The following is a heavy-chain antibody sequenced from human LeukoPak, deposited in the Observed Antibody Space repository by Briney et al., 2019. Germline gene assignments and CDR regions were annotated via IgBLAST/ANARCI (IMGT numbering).Heavy chain of an antibody. CDR1: EFTFSNYA. Sequence: GGSLRLSCAASEFTFSNYAMAWVRQAPGKGLEWVSSITGTSSGTYYADSVKGRFTISRDNSKNTLYLQMDSLRAEDTAVYYCARDTGDGYNFDYWGQGTLVTVSS. CDR2: ITGTSSGT. J-gene: IGHJ4*02. V-gene: IGHV3-23*01. CDR3: ARDTGDGYNFDY. D-gene: IGHD5-24*01.